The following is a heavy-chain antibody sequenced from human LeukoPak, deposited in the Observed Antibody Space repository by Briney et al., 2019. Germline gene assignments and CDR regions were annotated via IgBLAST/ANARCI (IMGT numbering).Heavy chain of an antibody. CDR1: GFTFSSYG. Sequence: PGGSLRLSCAASGFTFSSYGMHWVRQAPGKGLEWVAFIRYDGSNKYYADSVKGRFTISRDNSKNTLYLQMNSLRAEDTAVYYCAKNAMVYPLSLKNPIDSWGQGTLVTVSS. D-gene: IGHD2-8*01. CDR3: AKNAMVYPLSLKNPIDS. CDR2: IRYDGSNK. J-gene: IGHJ4*02. V-gene: IGHV3-30*02.